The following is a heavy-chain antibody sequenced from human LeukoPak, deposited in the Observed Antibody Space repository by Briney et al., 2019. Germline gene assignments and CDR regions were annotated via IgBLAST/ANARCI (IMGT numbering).Heavy chain of an antibody. CDR2: IYSSGNT. V-gene: IGHV4-4*07. CDR3: ARDSYGSGSYYPYYFDY. CDR1: GGSISSYY. J-gene: IGHJ4*02. Sequence: SETLSVTCTVSGGSISSYYWNWIRQPAREGLHWIGRIYSSGNTNYNPSLKSRVTISVDKSRNQFSLKLTSVTAADTAVYYCARDSYGSGSYYPYYFDYWGQGTLVTVSS. D-gene: IGHD3-10*01.